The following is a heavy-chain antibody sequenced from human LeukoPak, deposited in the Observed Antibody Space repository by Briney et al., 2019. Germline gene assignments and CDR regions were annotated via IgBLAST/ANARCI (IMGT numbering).Heavy chain of an antibody. V-gene: IGHV3-30*18. CDR1: GFTFSRYG. D-gene: IGHD6-13*01. Sequence: SGGSLRLSCAASGFTFSRYGLHWVRQAPGKGLEWVAVIANDGKDKKYADSVKSRLTISRDNSKSTLYLQMNSLRAEDTAVYYCAKDQQVGAAAYYFDSWGQGTLVTVSS. CDR2: IANDGKDK. J-gene: IGHJ4*02. CDR3: AKDQQVGAAAYYFDS.